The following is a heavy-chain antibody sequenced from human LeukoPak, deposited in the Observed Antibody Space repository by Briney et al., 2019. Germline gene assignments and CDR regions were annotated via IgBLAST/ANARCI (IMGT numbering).Heavy chain of an antibody. CDR1: GYTFSSYA. J-gene: IGHJ4*02. Sequence: SCKASGYTFSSYAMSWVXXAPGKGLEWVSAISGSGSSTXXXDSVKGRXTXXXXNSKNTLYLQMNSLRAEDTAVYYCAKDPHSSSRHWGQGTLVTVSS. CDR3: AKDPHSSSRH. CDR2: ISGSGSST. D-gene: IGHD6-13*01. V-gene: IGHV3-23*01.